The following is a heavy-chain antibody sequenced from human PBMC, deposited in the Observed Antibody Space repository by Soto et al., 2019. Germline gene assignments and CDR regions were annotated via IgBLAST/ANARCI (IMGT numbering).Heavy chain of an antibody. CDR3: ASLYCTSTSRTFDP. CDR1: GCTFTGND. J-gene: IGHJ5*02. D-gene: IGHD2-2*01. CDR2: MNPNSGNT. Sequence: GASVKLCCEESGCTFTGNDINCVRQATGQGLEWMGWMNPNSGNTRHAQKFQGRVTMTSNTSISTAYLELSSLRSEDTAVYYCASLYCTSTSRTFDPWG. V-gene: IGHV1-8*01.